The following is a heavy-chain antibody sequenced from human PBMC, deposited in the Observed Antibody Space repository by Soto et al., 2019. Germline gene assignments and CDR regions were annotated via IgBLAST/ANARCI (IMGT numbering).Heavy chain of an antibody. CDR2: IYHSGST. V-gene: IGHV4-4*02. Sequence: SETLSLTCAVSGGSISSSNWWSWVRQPPGKGLEWIGEIYHSGSTNYNPSLKSRVTISVDTSKNQFSLKLSSVTAADTAVYYCARARSYRSSWSRTEYKWFDPWGQGTLVTVS. J-gene: IGHJ5*02. D-gene: IGHD6-13*01. CDR1: GGSISSSNW. CDR3: ARARSYRSSWSRTEYKWFDP.